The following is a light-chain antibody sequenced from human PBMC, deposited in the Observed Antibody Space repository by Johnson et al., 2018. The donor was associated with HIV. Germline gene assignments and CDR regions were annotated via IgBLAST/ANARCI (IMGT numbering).Light chain of an antibody. J-gene: IGLJ1*01. V-gene: IGLV1-51*01. CDR3: GTWDTSLSVYV. CDR1: SSNIGNNY. CDR2: DNN. Sequence: QSVLTQPPSVSAAPGQKVTISCSGSSSNIGNNYVSWYKQLPGTAPKLLIYDNNKRPSGIPDRFSGSKSDTSATLGITGLQTGDEAEYYCGTWDTSLSVYVFGTGTKVTVL.